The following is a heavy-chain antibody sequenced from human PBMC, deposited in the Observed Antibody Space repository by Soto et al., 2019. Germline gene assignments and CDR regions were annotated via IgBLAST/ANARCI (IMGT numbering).Heavy chain of an antibody. V-gene: IGHV3-30-3*01. CDR2: ISYDGSNK. CDR3: ARGEGRIVSYYGSGSYPYYGMDV. D-gene: IGHD3-10*01. Sequence: QPGGSLRLSCAASGFTFSSYAMHWVRQAPGKGLEWVAVISYDGSNKYYADSVKGRFTISRDNSKNTLYLQMNSLRAEDTAVYYCARGEGRIVSYYGSGSYPYYGMDVWGQGTTVTVSS. J-gene: IGHJ6*02. CDR1: GFTFSSYA.